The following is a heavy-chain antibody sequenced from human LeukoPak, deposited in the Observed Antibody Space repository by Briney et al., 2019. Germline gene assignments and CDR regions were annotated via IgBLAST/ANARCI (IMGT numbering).Heavy chain of an antibody. CDR3: ARGQWLDAFDI. Sequence: GGSLRLSCAASGFTFSSYGMHWVRQAPGKGLEWVAVISYDGSNKYYADSVKGRFTISRDNSKNTLYLQMNSLRAEDTAVYYCARGQWLDAFDIWGQGTMVTVSS. CDR2: ISYDGSNK. J-gene: IGHJ3*02. D-gene: IGHD6-19*01. CDR1: GFTFSSYG. V-gene: IGHV3-30*19.